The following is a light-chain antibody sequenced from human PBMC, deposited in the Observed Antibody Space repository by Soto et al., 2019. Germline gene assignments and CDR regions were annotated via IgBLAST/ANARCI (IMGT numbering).Light chain of an antibody. J-gene: IGKJ4*01. V-gene: IGKV3D-15*01. CDR1: QSVGIT. Sequence: EIVMTQSPATLSVSPGERATLSCRASQSVGITLAWYQQKPGQAPRLLIYGASSRATGIPDRFSGSGSGTDFTLTISSLQAEDVAVYYCQQYYSGPLTFGGGTKVDIK. CDR2: GAS. CDR3: QQYYSGPLT.